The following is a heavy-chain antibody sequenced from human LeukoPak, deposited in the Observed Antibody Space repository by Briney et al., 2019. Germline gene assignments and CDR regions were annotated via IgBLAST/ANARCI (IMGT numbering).Heavy chain of an antibody. D-gene: IGHD1-20*01. CDR3: AKLVSITGTTSADY. V-gene: IGHV3-30*02. J-gene: IGHJ4*02. Sequence: GGSLRLSCAASGFTFSSYGMHWVRQAPGKGLEWVAFIRYDGSNKYYADSVKGRFTISRDNSKNTLYLQMNSLRAGDTAVYYCAKLVSITGTTSADYWGQGTLVTVSS. CDR2: IRYDGSNK. CDR1: GFTFSSYG.